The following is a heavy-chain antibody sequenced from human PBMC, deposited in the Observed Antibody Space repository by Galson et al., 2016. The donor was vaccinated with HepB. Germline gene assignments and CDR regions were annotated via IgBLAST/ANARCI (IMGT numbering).Heavy chain of an antibody. CDR1: GGSLSGYY. Sequence: SETLSLTCAVYGGSLSGYYWGWIRQAPGKGLEWIGEINFSGTTKYNTSLQSRLTISVDTSKKQISLTLSSVTAADTAVYYCARGGSRFGSKWRGFDYWGQGTLVNVSP. J-gene: IGHJ4*02. V-gene: IGHV4-34*01. CDR2: INFSGTT. CDR3: ARGGSRFGSKWRGFDY. D-gene: IGHD3-3*01.